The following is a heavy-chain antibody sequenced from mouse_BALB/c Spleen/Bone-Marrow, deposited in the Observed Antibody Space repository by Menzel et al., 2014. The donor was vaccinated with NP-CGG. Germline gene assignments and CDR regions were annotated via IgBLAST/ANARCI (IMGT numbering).Heavy chain of an antibody. V-gene: IGHV5-6-4*01. CDR1: GFTFSSYT. CDR3: TRDLYDGYYYAMDY. D-gene: IGHD2-3*01. CDR2: ISSGGSYT. Sequence: EVKLMESRGGLVKPGGSLKLSCAASGFTFSSYTMSWVRQTPEKRLEWVATISSGGSYTYYPDSVKGRFTISRDNAKNTLYLQMSSLKSEDTAMYYCTRDLYDGYYYAMDYWGQGTSVTVSS. J-gene: IGHJ4*01.